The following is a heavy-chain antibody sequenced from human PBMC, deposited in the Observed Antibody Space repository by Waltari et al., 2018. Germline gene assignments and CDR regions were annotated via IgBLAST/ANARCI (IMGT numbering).Heavy chain of an antibody. V-gene: IGHV4-34*01. D-gene: IGHD3-3*01. CDR2: INHSGST. CDR1: GGSFSGYY. CDR3: AREPWSGYYRGWFDP. Sequence: QVQLQQWGAGLLKPSETLSLTCAVYGGSFSGYYWSWIRQPPGKGLEWIGEINHSGSTNYNPSLKSRVTISVDTSKNQFSLKLSSVTAADTAVYYCAREPWSGYYRGWFDPWGQGTLVTVSS. J-gene: IGHJ5*02.